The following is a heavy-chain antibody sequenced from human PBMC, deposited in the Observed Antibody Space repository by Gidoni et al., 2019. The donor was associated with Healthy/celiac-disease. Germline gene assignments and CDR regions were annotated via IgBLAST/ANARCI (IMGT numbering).Heavy chain of an antibody. V-gene: IGHV3-21*01. CDR2: ISSSSSYR. Sequence: EVQLVESWGGLVKPVGSLRLSCAASRFTFSSYSMNWARQAPGKGLEWVSSISSSSSYRYYADSVKVRFTISRDNAKNSLYLQRNSLRAEDTAVYYCARGLWFGELSDAFDIWGQGTMVTVSS. D-gene: IGHD3-10*01. J-gene: IGHJ3*02. CDR3: ARGLWFGELSDAFDI. CDR1: RFTFSSYS.